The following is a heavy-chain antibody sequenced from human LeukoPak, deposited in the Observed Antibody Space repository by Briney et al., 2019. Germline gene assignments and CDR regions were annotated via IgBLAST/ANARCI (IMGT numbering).Heavy chain of an antibody. D-gene: IGHD2-2*01. V-gene: IGHV4-39*07. CDR2: IYYSGST. CDR3: ARCPPDQYYFDY. Sequence: SETLSLTCTVSGGSISSSSYYWGWIRQPPGKGLEWIGSIYYSGSTYYNPSLKSRVTISVDTSKNQFSLKLSSVTAADTAVYYCARCPPDQYYFDYWGQGTLVTVSS. J-gene: IGHJ4*02. CDR1: GGSISSSSYY.